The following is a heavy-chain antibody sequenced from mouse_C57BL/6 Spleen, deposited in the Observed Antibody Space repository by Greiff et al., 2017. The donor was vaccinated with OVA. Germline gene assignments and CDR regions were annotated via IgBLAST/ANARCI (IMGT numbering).Heavy chain of an antibody. CDR2: ISAGGSST. D-gene: IGHD2-5*01. J-gene: IGHJ2*01. CDR3: AREGSNYRFDY. V-gene: IGHV5-4*01. CDR1: GFTFSSYA. Sequence: EVQGVESGGGLVKPGGSLQLSCAASGFTFSSYAMSWVRQTPEKRLEWVAIISAGGSSTYYPDNVKGRFTNSRDNAENNLYLQMSQLKSEDTAMYYWAREGSNYRFDYWGEGTTLTVSS.